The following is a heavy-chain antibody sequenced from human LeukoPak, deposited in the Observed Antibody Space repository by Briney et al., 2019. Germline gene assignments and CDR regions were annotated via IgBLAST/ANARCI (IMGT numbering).Heavy chain of an antibody. D-gene: IGHD2-15*01. J-gene: IGHJ3*02. V-gene: IGHV4-30-4*08. Sequence: LRLSCAASGFTFSSYSMNWVRQAPGKGLEWIGYIYDSGSTYYNPSLKSRITISVDTSENRLSLKLSSVTATDTAVYYCARDCSGGSCYGAFDIWGQGTMVTVSS. CDR1: GFTFSSYS. CDR2: IYDSGST. CDR3: ARDCSGGSCYGAFDI.